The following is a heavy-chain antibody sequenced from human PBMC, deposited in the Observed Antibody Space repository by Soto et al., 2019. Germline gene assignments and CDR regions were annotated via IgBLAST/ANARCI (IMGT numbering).Heavy chain of an antibody. J-gene: IGHJ4*02. CDR1: GGSISSYS. D-gene: IGHD3-3*01. V-gene: IGHV4-59*01. CDR2: MYYSGST. Sequence: SETLSLTCTVSGGSISSYSWHWIRQPPGKGLEWIGYMYYSGSTIYNPSLKSRVTISADTSKSQFSLRLTSVTAADTAVYYCARDPSFSDFWGGYFDHWGQGTLVTVSS. CDR3: ARDPSFSDFWGGYFDH.